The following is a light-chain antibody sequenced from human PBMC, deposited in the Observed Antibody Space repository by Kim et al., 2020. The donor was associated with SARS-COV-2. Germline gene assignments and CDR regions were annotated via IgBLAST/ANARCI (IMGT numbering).Light chain of an antibody. CDR1: KLGDKY. Sequence: SYELTQPPSVSVSPGQTASITCSGDKLGDKYACWYQQKPGQSPVLVIYQDSKRPSGIPERFSGSNSGNTATLTISGTQAMDEADYYCQAWVISTVVFGG. J-gene: IGLJ2*01. V-gene: IGLV3-1*01. CDR2: QDS. CDR3: QAWVISTVV.